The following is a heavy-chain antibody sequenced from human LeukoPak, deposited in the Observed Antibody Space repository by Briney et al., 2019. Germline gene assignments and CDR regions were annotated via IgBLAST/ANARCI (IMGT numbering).Heavy chain of an antibody. CDR2: INHSGST. D-gene: IGHD5-18*01. V-gene: IGHV4-34*01. J-gene: IGHJ3*02. CDR1: GGSFSGYY. CDR3: ASHYTAMVNEGDPADAFDI. Sequence: PSETLSLTCAVYGGSFSGYYWSWIRQPPGKGLEWIGEINHSGSTNYNPSLKSRVTISVDTSKNQFSLKLSSVTAADTAVYYCASHYTAMVNEGDPADAFDIWDQGTMVTVSS.